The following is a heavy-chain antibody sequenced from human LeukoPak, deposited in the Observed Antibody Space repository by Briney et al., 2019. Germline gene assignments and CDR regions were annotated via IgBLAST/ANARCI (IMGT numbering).Heavy chain of an antibody. D-gene: IGHD3-10*01. CDR3: ARGINDGSGSYSPNYYYYYMDV. CDR2: INANSGGT. Sequence: ASVKVSCKASGYTFTGYYMHWVRQAPGQGLEWMGWINANSGGTNYAQKFQGRVTMTRDTSISTAYMELSRLRSEDTAVYYCARGINDGSGSYSPNYYYYYMDVWGKGTTVTISS. J-gene: IGHJ6*03. V-gene: IGHV1-2*02. CDR1: GYTFTGYY.